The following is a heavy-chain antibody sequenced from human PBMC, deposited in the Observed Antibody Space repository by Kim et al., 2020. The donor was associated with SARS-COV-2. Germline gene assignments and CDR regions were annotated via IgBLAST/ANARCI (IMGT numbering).Heavy chain of an antibody. V-gene: IGHV4-4*02. CDR1: GGSMTSINW. J-gene: IGHJ4*02. CDR3: TTYGAKGSIMY. CDR2: ISHRGTT. D-gene: IGHD3-16*01. Sequence: SETLSLTCAVSGGSMTSINWGSWVRQSPEKGLEWIGEISHRGTTNYNPSLKSRVTMSVDKSRNQFSLKLNSVTAADTAIYHCTTYGAKGSIMYWSQGTLVTVSS.